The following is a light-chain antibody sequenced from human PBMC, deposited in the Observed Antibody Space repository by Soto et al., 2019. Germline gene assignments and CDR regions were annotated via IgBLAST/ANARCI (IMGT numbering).Light chain of an antibody. V-gene: IGLV1-51*01. CDR1: SSNIGNNY. Sequence: QSVLTQPPSVSAAPGQKVTISCSGSSSNIGNNYVSWYRQLPGTAPKLLIYDNNKRPSGIPDRFSGSKSGTSATLGITGLQTGDEADYYCGTWDSSLSAGRVFGGGTKLTVL. CDR2: DNN. CDR3: GTWDSSLSAGRV. J-gene: IGLJ3*02.